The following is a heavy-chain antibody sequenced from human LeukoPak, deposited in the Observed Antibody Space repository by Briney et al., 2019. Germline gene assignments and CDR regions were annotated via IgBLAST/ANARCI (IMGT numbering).Heavy chain of an antibody. D-gene: IGHD2-2*02. CDR1: GGSISSYY. CDR3: ARHIVVVPAAIY. J-gene: IGHJ4*02. V-gene: IGHV4-39*07. CDR2: IYYSGST. Sequence: SETLSLTCTVSGGSISSYYWSWIRQPPGKGLEWIGSIYYSGSTYYNPSLKSRVTISVDTSKNQFSLKLSSVTAADTAVYYCARHIVVVPAAIYWGQGTLVTVSS.